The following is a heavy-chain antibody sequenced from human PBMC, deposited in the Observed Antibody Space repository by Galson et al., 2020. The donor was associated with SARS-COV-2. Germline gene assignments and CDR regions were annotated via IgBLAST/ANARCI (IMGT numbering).Heavy chain of an antibody. J-gene: IGHJ6*02. CDR3: ARPVGQCSSTSCPYYCYYYGMDV. V-gene: IGHV1-8*01. CDR2: MNPNSGNT. D-gene: IGHD2-2*01. CDR1: GYTFTSYD. Sequence: ASVKVSCKASGYTFTSYDINWVRQATGQGREWMGWMNPNSGNTGYAQKFQGRVTMTRNTSISTAYMELGSLRSEDTAVYYCARPVGQCSSTSCPYYCYYYGMDVWGQGTTVTVSS.